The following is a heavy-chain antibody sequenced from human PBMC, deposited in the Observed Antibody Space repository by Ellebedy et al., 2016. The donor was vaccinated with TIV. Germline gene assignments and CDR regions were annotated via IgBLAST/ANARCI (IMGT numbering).Heavy chain of an antibody. V-gene: IGHV1-2*02. D-gene: IGHD5/OR15-5a*01. CDR1: GYTFTDYY. CDR3: TRDPTNKVSGDY. J-gene: IGHJ4*02. Sequence: AASVKVSCKTSGYTFTDYYIHWVRQAPGQGLDWMAWINPNSGCTNYAQKFQGRVTVTRDTSTSTAFLELSSLRSDDTAVYYGTRDPTNKVSGDYWGQGTLVTVSS. CDR2: INPNSGCT.